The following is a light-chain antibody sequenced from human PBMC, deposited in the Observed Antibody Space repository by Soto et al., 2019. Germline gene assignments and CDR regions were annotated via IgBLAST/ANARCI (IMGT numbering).Light chain of an antibody. V-gene: IGKV1-33*01. Sequence: DIQMTQSPSSPSASVGDRVTITCQASQDINNYINWYQQKPGKAPKLLIYDASNLETGVPSRFSVGGSGTEFTLTISSLQPDDFATYYCQQYDSVLGTFGPGTKVDIK. J-gene: IGKJ1*01. CDR2: DAS. CDR1: QDINNY. CDR3: QQYDSVLGT.